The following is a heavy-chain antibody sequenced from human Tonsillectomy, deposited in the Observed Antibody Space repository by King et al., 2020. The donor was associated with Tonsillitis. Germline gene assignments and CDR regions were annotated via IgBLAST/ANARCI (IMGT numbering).Heavy chain of an antibody. D-gene: IGHD5/OR15-5a*01. CDR3: ARSVSVSFDY. CDR2: MYYSGTI. J-gene: IGHJ4*02. Sequence: LQLQESGPGVVKPSETLSLTCTVSGGSISSSDHYWAWIRQPPGKGLEWIGYMYYSGTIFYNPSLKSRITISGRTSENRFSLKLSSVTAADTAVYFCARSVSVSFDYWGQGALVTVSS. V-gene: IGHV4-39*01. CDR1: GGSISSSDHY.